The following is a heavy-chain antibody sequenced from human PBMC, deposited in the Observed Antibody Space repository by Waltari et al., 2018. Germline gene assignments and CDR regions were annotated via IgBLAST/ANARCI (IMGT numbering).Heavy chain of an antibody. J-gene: IGHJ4*02. CDR1: GYSISSGYY. Sequence: QVQLQESGPGLVKPSETLSLTCAVSGYSISSGYYWGWIRQPPGKGLEWIGSIYHSGSTYYNPSLKSRVTISVDTSKNQFSLKLSSVTAADTAVYYCARQGMLHYGDYWLDYWGQGTLVTVSS. CDR3: ARQGMLHYGDYWLDY. CDR2: IYHSGST. D-gene: IGHD4-17*01. V-gene: IGHV4-38-2*01.